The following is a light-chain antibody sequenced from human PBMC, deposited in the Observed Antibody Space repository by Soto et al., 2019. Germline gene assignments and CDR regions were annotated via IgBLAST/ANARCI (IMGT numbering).Light chain of an antibody. CDR2: AAS. CDR3: QQANSFPIT. CDR1: QDISTW. J-gene: IGKJ5*01. V-gene: IGKV1D-12*01. Sequence: DIQMTQSPSSVSASVGDRVTITCRASQDISTWLAWYQQKPGKAPNLLIYAASTLQSGVPSRFSGSGSGTDFTLTISGLQPEDVATYYCQQANSFPITFGQGTRLEIK.